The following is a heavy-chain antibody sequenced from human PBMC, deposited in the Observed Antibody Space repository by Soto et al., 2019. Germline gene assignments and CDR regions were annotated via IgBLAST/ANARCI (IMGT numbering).Heavy chain of an antibody. V-gene: IGHV1-46*01. D-gene: IGHD5-12*01. CDR1: GDPFPDYY. CDR2: VNPSGGHT. CDR3: AKDASVDGYWDFDY. J-gene: IGHJ4*02. Sequence: ASVKVSCKASGDPFPDYYIHWVRQAPGQGLEWMGTVNPSGGHTTYAQHFLGRVTMTRDTSTSTLYMELNTLRAEDTAVYYCAKDASVDGYWDFDYWGRGTLVTFSS.